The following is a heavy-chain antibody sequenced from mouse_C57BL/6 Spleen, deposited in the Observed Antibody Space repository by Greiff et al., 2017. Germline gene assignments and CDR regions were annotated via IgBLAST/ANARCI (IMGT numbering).Heavy chain of an antibody. CDR3: ARGGYDDAMDY. CDR1: GFTFSSYA. CDR2: ISDGGSYT. Sequence: DVKLVESGGGLVKPGGSLKLSCAASGFTFSSYAMSWVRQTPEKRLEWVATISDGGSYTYYPDNVKGRFTISRDNAKNNLYLQMSHLKSEDTAMYYCARGGYDDAMDYWGQGTSVTVSS. J-gene: IGHJ4*01. D-gene: IGHD2-2*01. V-gene: IGHV5-4*03.